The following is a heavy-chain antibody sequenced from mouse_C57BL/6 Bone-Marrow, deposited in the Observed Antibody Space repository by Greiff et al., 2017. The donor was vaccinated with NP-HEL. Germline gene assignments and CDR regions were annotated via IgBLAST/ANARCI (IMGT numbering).Heavy chain of an antibody. D-gene: IGHD3-2*02. J-gene: IGHJ3*01. CDR3: ARQATAQATFSFAY. Sequence: EVKVVESGGGLVQPGGSLKLSCAASGFTFSDYYMYWVRQTPETRLEWVAYISNGGGSTYYPDTVKGRFTISRDNAKNTLYLQMSRLKSEDTAMYYCARQATAQATFSFAYWGQGTLVTVSA. CDR1: GFTFSDYY. CDR2: ISNGGGST. V-gene: IGHV5-12*01.